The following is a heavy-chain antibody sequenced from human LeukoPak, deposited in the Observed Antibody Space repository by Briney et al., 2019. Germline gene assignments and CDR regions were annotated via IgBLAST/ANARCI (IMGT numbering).Heavy chain of an antibody. CDR2: INHSGST. CDR1: GGSFSDYY. D-gene: IGHD3-10*01. CDR3: ARGYYYGSGSYGEGAFDI. V-gene: IGHV4-34*01. J-gene: IGHJ3*02. Sequence: PSETLSLTCAVYGGSFSDYYWSWIRQPPGKGLEWIGEINHSGSTNYNPSLKSRVTMSLDTSKNQFSLKLSSVTAADTAVYHCARGYYYGSGSYGEGAFDIWGQGTMVTVSS.